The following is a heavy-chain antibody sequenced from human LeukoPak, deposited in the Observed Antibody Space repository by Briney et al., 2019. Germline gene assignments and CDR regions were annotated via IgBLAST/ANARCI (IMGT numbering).Heavy chain of an antibody. Sequence: GGSLRLSCAASGFTFSTFAMIWVRQPPGKGLEWVSSIFPSGGEIHYADSVRSRFTISRDNSKSTLSLQMNSLRAEDTAIYYCATYRQVLLPFESWGQGTLVTVSS. V-gene: IGHV3-23*01. CDR3: ATYRQVLLPFES. CDR2: IFPSGGEI. CDR1: GFTFSTFA. J-gene: IGHJ4*02. D-gene: IGHD2-8*02.